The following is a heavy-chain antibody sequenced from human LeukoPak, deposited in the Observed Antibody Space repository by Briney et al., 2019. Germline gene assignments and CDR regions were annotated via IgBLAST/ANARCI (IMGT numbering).Heavy chain of an antibody. Sequence: GGSLRLSCAASGFTFSSYDMHWVRQATGRGLEWVSAIGTAGDTYYPGSVKGRFTISRENAKNSLYLQMNSLRAGDTAVYYCARGTITMVRGVILVDAFDIWGQGTMVTVSS. CDR2: IGTAGDT. CDR3: ARGTITMVRGVILVDAFDI. CDR1: GFTFSSYD. V-gene: IGHV3-13*01. D-gene: IGHD3-10*01. J-gene: IGHJ3*02.